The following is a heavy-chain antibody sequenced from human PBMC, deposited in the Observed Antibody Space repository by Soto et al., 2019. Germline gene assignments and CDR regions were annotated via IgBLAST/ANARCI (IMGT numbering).Heavy chain of an antibody. CDR3: ARDGTKQQLLPPGMDV. CDR1: GGSISSSNW. V-gene: IGHV4-4*02. Sequence: QVQLQESGPGLVKPSGTLSLTCAVSGGSISSSNWWSWVRQPPGKGLEWIGEIYHSGSTNYNPSHTSRVTISVDKSKNQFSLKLSSVTAADTAVYYCARDGTKQQLLPPGMDVWGQGTTVTVSS. CDR2: IYHSGST. D-gene: IGHD6-13*01. J-gene: IGHJ6*02.